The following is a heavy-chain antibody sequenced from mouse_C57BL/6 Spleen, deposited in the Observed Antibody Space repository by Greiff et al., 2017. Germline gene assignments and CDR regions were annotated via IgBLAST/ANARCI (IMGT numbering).Heavy chain of an antibody. V-gene: IGHV1-42*01. D-gene: IGHD2-5*01. J-gene: IGHJ3*01. Sequence: EVQLQQSGPELVKPGASVKISCKASGYSFTGYYMNWVKQSPEKSLEWIGEINPSTGGTTYNQKFKAKATLTVDKSSSTAYMQLKSLKSEDSAVYYCARRDSYYSNYPFAYWGQGTLVTVSA. CDR2: INPSTGGT. CDR3: ARRDSYYSNYPFAY. CDR1: GYSFTGYY.